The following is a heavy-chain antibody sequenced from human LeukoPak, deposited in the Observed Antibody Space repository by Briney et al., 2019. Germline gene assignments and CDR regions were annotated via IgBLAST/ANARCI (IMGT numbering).Heavy chain of an antibody. J-gene: IGHJ4*02. Sequence: GGSLRLSCAASGFTVSSSYMTWVRQAPGKGLEWVSVIYSGGSTYYADSVKGRFTISRDNSKNTLYLQMNSLRAEDTAVYYCARGGVTMIVPILWGQGTLVTVSS. CDR1: GFTVSSSY. V-gene: IGHV3-53*01. D-gene: IGHD3-22*01. CDR3: ARGGVTMIVPIL. CDR2: IYSGGST.